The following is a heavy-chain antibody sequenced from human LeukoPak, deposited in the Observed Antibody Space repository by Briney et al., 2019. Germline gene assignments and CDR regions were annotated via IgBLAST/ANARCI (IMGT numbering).Heavy chain of an antibody. D-gene: IGHD1-26*01. V-gene: IGHV3-23*01. Sequence: GGSLRLSCAASGFTFSDYYMSWIRQAPGKGLEWVSAISDSGGSTYYADSVKGLFTISRDNSKNTLYLQMNSLRAEDTAVYYCAKDLYSGKRGYFQHWGQGTLVTVSS. CDR1: GFTFSDYY. CDR2: ISDSGGST. CDR3: AKDLYSGKRGYFQH. J-gene: IGHJ1*01.